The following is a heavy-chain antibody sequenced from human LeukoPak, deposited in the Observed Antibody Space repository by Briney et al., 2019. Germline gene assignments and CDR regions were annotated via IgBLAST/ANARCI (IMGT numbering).Heavy chain of an antibody. D-gene: IGHD2-2*01. Sequence: SVKVSCTASGGTFSSYAISWVRQAPGQGLEWMGGIIPIFGTANYAQKFQGRVTITADETTSTAYMELSSLRSEDTAVYYCARVGLGYCSSTSCYYFDYWGQGTLVTVSS. CDR3: ARVGLGYCSSTSCYYFDY. J-gene: IGHJ4*02. CDR1: GGTFSSYA. V-gene: IGHV1-69*01. CDR2: IIPIFGTA.